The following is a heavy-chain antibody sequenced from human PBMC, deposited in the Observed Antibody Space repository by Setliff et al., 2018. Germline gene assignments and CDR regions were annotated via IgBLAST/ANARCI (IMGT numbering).Heavy chain of an antibody. CDR1: GGTFSDYH. CDR3: ARVSGFLYVDV. D-gene: IGHD2-2*02. J-gene: IGHJ6*04. Sequence: PSETLSLTCAAYGGTFSDYHWTWIRQSPEKGLEWIGEINHRGSTNYNPSLKSRVTISIDTSKDQFSLKLISMTAADTAVYYCARVSGFLYVDVWGKGTTVTVSS. CDR2: INHRGST. V-gene: IGHV4-34*01.